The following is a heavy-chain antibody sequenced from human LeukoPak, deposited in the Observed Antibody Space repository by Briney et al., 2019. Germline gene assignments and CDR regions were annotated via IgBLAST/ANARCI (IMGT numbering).Heavy chain of an antibody. J-gene: IGHJ3*02. CDR3: ARGWEPYDAFDI. V-gene: IGHV3-74*01. CDR2: INSDGSST. CDR1: GFTFSSYW. D-gene: IGHD1-26*01. Sequence: GGSLRLSCAASGFTFSSYWMHWVRQAPGKGLVWVSRINSDGSSTSYADSVRGRFTISRDNAKNTLYLQMNSLRAEDTAVYYCARGWEPYDAFDIWGQGTMVTVSS.